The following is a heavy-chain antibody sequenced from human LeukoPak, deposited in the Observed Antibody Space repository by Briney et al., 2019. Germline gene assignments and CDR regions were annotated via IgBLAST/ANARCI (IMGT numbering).Heavy chain of an antibody. CDR1: GGTFIIYA. J-gene: IGHJ5*02. CDR3: ARGSGIAAAGTTDEDWFDP. D-gene: IGHD6-13*01. CDR2: IIPIFGIA. V-gene: IGHV1-69*17. Sequence: GSSVRVSCKASGGTFIIYAISWVRQAPGQGVEWMGRIIPIFGIANYAQKFQGRVTITADKSTSTAYMELSSLRSEDTAVYYCARGSGIAAAGTTDEDWFDPWGQGTLVTVSS.